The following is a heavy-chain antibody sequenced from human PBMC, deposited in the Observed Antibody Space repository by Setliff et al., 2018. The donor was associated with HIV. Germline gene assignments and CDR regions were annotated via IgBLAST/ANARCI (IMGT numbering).Heavy chain of an antibody. D-gene: IGHD6-19*01. CDR1: GYIFTNYY. Sequence: ASVKVSCKASGYIFTNYYVHWVRQAPGQGLEWMGIINPGGGTTSYPRKFRDKVTLTRDTSTSTVYMELTYLTSEDTAGYYCARAPPYSTGWGLDYWGQGTLVTVSS. CDR3: ARAPPYSTGWGLDY. CDR2: INPGGGTT. J-gene: IGHJ4*02. V-gene: IGHV1-46*01.